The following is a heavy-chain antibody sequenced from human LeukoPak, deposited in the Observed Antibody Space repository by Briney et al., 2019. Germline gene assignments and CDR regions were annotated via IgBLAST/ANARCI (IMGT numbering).Heavy chain of an antibody. J-gene: IGHJ2*01. CDR2: ISDSGGST. CDR3: AKVGAVAGKGGPDWYFDL. V-gene: IGHV3-23*01. Sequence: PGGSLRLSCAASGFTFGSYAMSWVRQAPGKGLEWVSAISDSGGSTYYADSVRGRFTISRDNSKNTLYLQMNSLRAEDTAVYYCAKVGAVAGKGGPDWYFDLWGRGTLVTVSS. CDR1: GFTFGSYA. D-gene: IGHD6-19*01.